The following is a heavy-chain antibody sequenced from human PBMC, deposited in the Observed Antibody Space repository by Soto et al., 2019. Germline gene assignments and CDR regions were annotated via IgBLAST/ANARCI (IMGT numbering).Heavy chain of an antibody. V-gene: IGHV3-74*03. Sequence: GGSLRLSCAASGFTFGDYWMHWVRQPPGKGPEWVSRMTGDGRTTQYADSVKGRFTASRDNAKSTLYLQMNSLRAEDTAVYYCATAEVDYWGPGTMVTVYS. J-gene: IGHJ4*02. CDR1: GFTFGDYW. CDR2: MTGDGRTT. CDR3: ATAEVDY.